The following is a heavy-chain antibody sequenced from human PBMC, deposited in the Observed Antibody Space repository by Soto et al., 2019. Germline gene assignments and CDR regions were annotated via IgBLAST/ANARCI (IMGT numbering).Heavy chain of an antibody. D-gene: IGHD3-16*01. CDR2: IYSGGST. Sequence: EEQLVESGGDLVQPGRSLRLSCAASGLTVSNNYMSWVRQAPGKGLEWVSLIYSGGSTYYADSVKGRFTISRDSSKNTLYLQMNSLRAEDTAMYYCAAYSHKGYWGQGTLVTVSS. J-gene: IGHJ4*02. CDR1: GLTVSNNY. V-gene: IGHV3-66*01. CDR3: AAYSHKGY.